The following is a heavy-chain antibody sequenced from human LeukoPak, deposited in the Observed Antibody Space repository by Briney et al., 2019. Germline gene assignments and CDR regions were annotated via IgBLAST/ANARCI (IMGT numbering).Heavy chain of an antibody. CDR3: ARGRWVDCSGGSCYSDDI. CDR2: MSSSGSTI. J-gene: IGHJ3*02. CDR1: GFTFSDYY. Sequence: GGSLRLSCAASGFTFSDYYMSLIRQAPGKGLEWVSYMSSSGSTIYYADSVKGRFTISRDNAKNSLYLQMNSLRAEDTAVYYCARGRWVDCSGGSCYSDDIWGQGTMVTVSS. V-gene: IGHV3-11*01. D-gene: IGHD2-15*01.